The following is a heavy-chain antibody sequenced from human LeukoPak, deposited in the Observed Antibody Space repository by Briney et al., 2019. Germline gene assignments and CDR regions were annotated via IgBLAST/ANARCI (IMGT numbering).Heavy chain of an antibody. J-gene: IGHJ4*02. D-gene: IGHD3-22*01. Sequence: ASVKVSCKVSGYTLTELSMHWVRQAPGKGLEWMGGFDPEDGETIYAQKFQGRVTMTEDTSTDTAYMELSSLRSEDTAMYYCARGAFYYDSSGYLDYWGQGTLVTVSS. CDR1: GYTLTELS. V-gene: IGHV1-24*01. CDR3: ARGAFYYDSSGYLDY. CDR2: FDPEDGET.